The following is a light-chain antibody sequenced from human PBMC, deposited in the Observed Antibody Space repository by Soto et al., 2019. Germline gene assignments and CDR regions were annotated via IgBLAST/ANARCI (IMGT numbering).Light chain of an antibody. J-gene: IGKJ4*01. CDR3: HQYNSYPS. V-gene: IGKV1-5*03. Sequence: DIQMTQSPSTLSASVGDRVTITCRASQSISSWLAWYQQKPGKAPKLLIYKASSLESGVPSRFSGRGSGTEFTLTISSLQPDDFATYYCHQYNSYPSFGGGTKVEIK. CDR1: QSISSW. CDR2: KAS.